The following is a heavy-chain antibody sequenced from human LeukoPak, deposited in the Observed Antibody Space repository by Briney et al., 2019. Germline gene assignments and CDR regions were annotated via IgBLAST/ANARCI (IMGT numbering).Heavy chain of an antibody. J-gene: IGHJ6*02. V-gene: IGHV4-4*07. Sequence: SETLSLTCTVSGGSIGGYYWSWIRQPAGKGLEWIGRIYPSGSTNCNPSLKSRVTLSIDMSRNHSSLNMISVTAADTAVYFCARMAASYYYHSMDVWGQGTTVTVSS. CDR2: IYPSGST. CDR3: ARMAASYYYHSMDV. D-gene: IGHD5-24*01. CDR1: GGSIGGYY.